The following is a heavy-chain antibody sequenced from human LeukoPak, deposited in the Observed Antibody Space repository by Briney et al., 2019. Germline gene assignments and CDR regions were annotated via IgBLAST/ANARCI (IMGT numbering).Heavy chain of an antibody. D-gene: IGHD5-24*01. CDR1: GYTFTGYY. J-gene: IGHJ4*02. CDR3: ATDGYNTPALDY. V-gene: IGHV1-2*02. Sequence: ASVKVSCTASGYTFTGYYMHWVRQAPGQGLEWMGWINPNSGGTNYAQTFQGRVTMTRDTSISTAYMELSRLRSDDTAVYYCATDGYNTPALDYWGQGTLVTVSS. CDR2: INPNSGGT.